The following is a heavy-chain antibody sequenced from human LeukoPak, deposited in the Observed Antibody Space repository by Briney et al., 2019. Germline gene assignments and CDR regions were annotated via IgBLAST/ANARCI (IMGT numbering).Heavy chain of an antibody. Sequence: SETLSLTCTVSGGSISSHYWSWIRQPPGKGLEWIGEINHSGSTSYNPSLKSRVTISVDTSKSQFSLKLSSVTAADTAVYYCATARTEELTEIYWGQGTLVTVSS. CDR1: GGSISSHY. D-gene: IGHD1-26*01. CDR3: ATARTEELTEIY. V-gene: IGHV4-34*01. J-gene: IGHJ4*02. CDR2: INHSGST.